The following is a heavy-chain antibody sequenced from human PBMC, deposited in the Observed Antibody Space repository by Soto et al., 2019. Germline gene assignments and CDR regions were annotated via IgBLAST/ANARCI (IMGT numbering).Heavy chain of an antibody. CDR1: GFSFNNYG. CDR2: IWYDGSNK. CDR3: ARDPSHGSGSYLDY. D-gene: IGHD3-10*01. Sequence: GGSLRLSCVASGFSFNNYGMHWVRQAPGKGLEWVAVIWYDGSNKYYADSVKGRFTISRDNSKNTLYLQMSSLRAEDTAVYFCARDPSHGSGSYLDYWGQGALVTVSS. V-gene: IGHV3-33*01. J-gene: IGHJ4*02.